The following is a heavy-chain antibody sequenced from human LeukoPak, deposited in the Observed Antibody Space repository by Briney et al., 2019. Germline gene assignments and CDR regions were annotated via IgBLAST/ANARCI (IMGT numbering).Heavy chain of an antibody. D-gene: IGHD1-26*01. V-gene: IGHV3-21*01. J-gene: IGHJ4*02. CDR2: IKSNSVHI. CDR1: GFTVSSNY. Sequence: PRGSLRLSCAASGFTVSSNYMSWVRQAPGKGLEWVSFIKSNSVHIFYANSVKGRFTISRDNAENSLYLQMDSLRAEDTAVYYCAREGSSGSYSEYWGQGTLVTVSS. CDR3: AREGSSGSYSEY.